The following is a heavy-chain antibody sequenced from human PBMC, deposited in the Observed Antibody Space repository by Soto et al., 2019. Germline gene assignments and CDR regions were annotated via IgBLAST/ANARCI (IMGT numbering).Heavy chain of an antibody. V-gene: IGHV1-3*01. J-gene: IGHJ4*02. CDR2: IDAGKGDT. Sequence: ASVKVSCKASGFTFTNFAIHWVRQAPGQRPEWLGWIDAGKGDTKYPQKFQDRVTITRDTSASTAYMELNSLRSEDTAIYYCARDYLRRGWELLAGWGQGTLVTVSS. CDR1: GFTFTNFA. CDR3: ARDYLRRGWELLAG. D-gene: IGHD1-26*01.